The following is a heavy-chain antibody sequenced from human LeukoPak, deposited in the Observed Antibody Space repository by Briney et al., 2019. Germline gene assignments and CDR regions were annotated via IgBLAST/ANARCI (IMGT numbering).Heavy chain of an antibody. J-gene: IGHJ3*02. D-gene: IGHD2-15*01. Sequence: GGSLRLSCAASGFTFSSYSMNWVRQPPGKGLEWVSYISSSSTYIYYADSVKGRLTISRDNAKNSLYLQMNSLRAEDAAVYYCARDQDYAFDIWGQGTMVTVSS. CDR1: GFTFSSYS. CDR2: ISSSSTYI. V-gene: IGHV3-21*05. CDR3: ARDQDYAFDI.